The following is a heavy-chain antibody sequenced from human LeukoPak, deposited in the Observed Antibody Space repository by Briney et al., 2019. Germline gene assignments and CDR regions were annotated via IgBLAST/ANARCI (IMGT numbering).Heavy chain of an antibody. CDR2: LFTGGGRT. J-gene: IGHJ4*02. CDR3: AKECDYGPGHKFDL. Sequence: GGSLRLSCAATGFTFNNYLMRWVRQAPGKGLVWVSVLFTGGGRTLYADSVEGRFTISGDTSRTTLYLQMHGLRAEDTAVYYCAKECDYGPGHKFDLWGQGTLVTVSS. CDR1: GFTFNNYL. V-gene: IGHV3-23*01. D-gene: IGHD3-10*01.